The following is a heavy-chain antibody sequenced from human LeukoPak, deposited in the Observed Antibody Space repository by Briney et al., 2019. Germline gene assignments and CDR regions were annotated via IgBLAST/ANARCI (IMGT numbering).Heavy chain of an antibody. D-gene: IGHD4-23*01. CDR2: IYTSGST. V-gene: IGHV4-4*07. Sequence: SETLSLTCTVSGGSISSYYWSWIRQPAGKGLEWIGRIYTSGSTNYNPSLKSRVTMSVDTSKNQFSLKLSSVTAADTAVYYCARQATVVTDDAFDIWGQGTMVTVSS. J-gene: IGHJ3*02. CDR1: GGSISSYY. CDR3: ARQATVVTDDAFDI.